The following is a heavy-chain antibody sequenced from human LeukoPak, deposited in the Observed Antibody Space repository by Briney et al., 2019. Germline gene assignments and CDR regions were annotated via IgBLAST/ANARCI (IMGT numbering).Heavy chain of an antibody. D-gene: IGHD2-2*01. J-gene: IGHJ2*01. CDR2: INPNSGGT. CDR1: GYTFTSHP. V-gene: IGHV1-2*02. Sequence: GASVKVSCKASGYTFTSHPMNWVRQAPGQGLEWMGWINPNSGGTNYAQKFQGRVTMTRDTSISTAYMELSRLRSDDTAVYYCARGSVVPAAILGWYFDLWGRGTLVTVSS. CDR3: ARGSVVPAAILGWYFDL.